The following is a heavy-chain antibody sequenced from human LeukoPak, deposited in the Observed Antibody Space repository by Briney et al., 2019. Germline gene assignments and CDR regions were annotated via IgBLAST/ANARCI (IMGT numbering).Heavy chain of an antibody. CDR2: VFRDGSFT. CDR3: VRDGDDFHFDH. D-gene: IGHD7-27*01. Sequence: GGSLRLSCAASGFTFRSYWMHWVRQAPGKGLEWVSRVFRDGSFTNYADSVKGRFTISRDKENNTLYLQMSSLRAEDTAVYFCVRDGDDFHFDHWGQGPLVTVSS. J-gene: IGHJ5*02. CDR1: GFTFRSYW. V-gene: IGHV3-74*01.